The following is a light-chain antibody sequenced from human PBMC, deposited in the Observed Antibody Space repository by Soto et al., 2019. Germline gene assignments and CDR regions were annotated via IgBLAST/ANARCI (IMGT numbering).Light chain of an antibody. CDR3: QQRSKWPLT. V-gene: IGKV3-11*01. CDR1: QSVSSS. J-gene: IGKJ4*01. CDR2: DAS. Sequence: IVLTQSPATLSLSPGERATLSCRASQSVSSSLAWYQQKPGQTPRLLIYDASNRATGIPARFNGSGSGTDLPLTVSSLEPEDFAVYYCQQRSKWPLTFGGETKVEIK.